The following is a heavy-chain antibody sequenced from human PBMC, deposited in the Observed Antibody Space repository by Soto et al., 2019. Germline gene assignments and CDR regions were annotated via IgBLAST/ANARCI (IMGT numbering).Heavy chain of an antibody. CDR2: ISYDGSNK. CDR3: ARGITIFGVVIIRPFDY. J-gene: IGHJ4*02. D-gene: IGHD3-3*01. V-gene: IGHV3-30-3*01. Sequence: HPGGSLRLSCAASGFTFSSYAMHWVRQAPGKGLEWVAVISYDGSNKYYADSVKGRFTISRDNSKNTLYLQMNSLRAEDTAVYYCARGITIFGVVIIRPFDYWGQGTLVTVSS. CDR1: GFTFSSYA.